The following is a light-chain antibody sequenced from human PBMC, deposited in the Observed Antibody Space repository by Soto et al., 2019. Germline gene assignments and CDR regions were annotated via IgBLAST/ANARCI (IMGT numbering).Light chain of an antibody. CDR2: DVS. Sequence: QSALTQPASVSGSPGQSITISCTGTSSDVGGYNYVSWYQQHPGKAPKLMIYDVSNRPSGVSNRFSGSKSGNTASLTISGLQAEDEADYYCSSYSSSSTRVFGGGTQLTGL. CDR3: SSYSSSSTRV. J-gene: IGLJ2*01. CDR1: SSDVGGYNY. V-gene: IGLV2-14*01.